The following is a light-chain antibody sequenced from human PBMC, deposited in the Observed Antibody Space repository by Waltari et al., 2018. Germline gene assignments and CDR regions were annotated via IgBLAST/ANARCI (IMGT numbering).Light chain of an antibody. CDR1: SSAVGTHQY. Sequence: QSALTQPRSVSGSPGQSVTIPCTGTSSAVGTHQYVSWYLPPPGQAPKLIIYNVSERPSGVPDRFSGSKSGNTASLTISGLQAEDEADYYCCSYAGSSNWVFGGGTKLTVL. CDR2: NVS. V-gene: IGLV2-11*01. CDR3: CSYAGSSNWV. J-gene: IGLJ3*02.